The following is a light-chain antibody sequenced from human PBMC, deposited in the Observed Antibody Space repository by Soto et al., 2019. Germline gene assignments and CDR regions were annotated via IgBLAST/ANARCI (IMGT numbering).Light chain of an antibody. CDR2: DVS. V-gene: IGLV2-11*01. Sequence: QSALTQPRSVSGSPGQSVTISCTGTTSDVGGYNSVSWYQQHPGKAPKLMIYDVSKRPSGVPDRFSGSKSGNPASLTISGLQAEDEADYYCCSYAGSYPGVFGGGTKVTVL. CDR1: TSDVGGYNS. J-gene: IGLJ2*01. CDR3: CSYAGSYPGV.